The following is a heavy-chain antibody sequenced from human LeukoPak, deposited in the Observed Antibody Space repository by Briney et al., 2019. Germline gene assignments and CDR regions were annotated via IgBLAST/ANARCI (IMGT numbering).Heavy chain of an antibody. Sequence: PSQTLSLTCTVSGGSISSHYWTWIRQPPGKGLDWIGYIYDSGSTDYNPSLKSRATMSVDTSKNQFSLNLSSVTAADTAVYYCACYDVLTGYYSFDCWGQGILVTVSS. D-gene: IGHD3-9*01. CDR2: IYDSGST. CDR1: GGSISSHY. J-gene: IGHJ4*02. CDR3: ACYDVLTGYYSFDC. V-gene: IGHV4-59*08.